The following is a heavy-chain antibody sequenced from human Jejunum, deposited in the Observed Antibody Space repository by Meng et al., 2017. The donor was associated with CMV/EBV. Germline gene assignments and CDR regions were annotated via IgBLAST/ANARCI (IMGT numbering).Heavy chain of an antibody. J-gene: IGHJ4*02. CDR2: IHDTGST. CDR3: ARGSIFVSFDS. CDR1: GGSIGSGDYY. V-gene: IGHV4-30-4*08. Sequence: QLREACPGLVKPSQTLSPTFSFSGGSIGSGDYYWSWIRQPPGKGLEWIGYIHDTGSTYYNPSLKSRVDISLGTSRNHFSLTLSSVTAEDTAVYFCARGSIFVSFDSWGQGTLVTVSS. D-gene: IGHD3-3*01.